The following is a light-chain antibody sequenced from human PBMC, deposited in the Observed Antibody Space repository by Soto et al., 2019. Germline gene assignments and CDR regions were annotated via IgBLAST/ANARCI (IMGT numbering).Light chain of an antibody. Sequence: DIQMTQSPSILSASVGDRVTITCRASQSISSWLAWYQQKPGKAPKLLIYDASALPRGVPSRFSGSGSGTKFTLTIASLQPDDFATYYCQQYETFSGTFGPGTKVDIK. CDR1: QSISSW. J-gene: IGKJ1*01. CDR3: QQYETFSGT. V-gene: IGKV1-5*01. CDR2: DAS.